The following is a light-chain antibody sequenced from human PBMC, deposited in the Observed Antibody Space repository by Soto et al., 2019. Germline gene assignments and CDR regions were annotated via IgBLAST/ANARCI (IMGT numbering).Light chain of an antibody. CDR3: LQDYNYPYT. J-gene: IGKJ2*01. V-gene: IGKV1-6*01. Sequence: AIQITQSPSYLSASVGDIVTITCRASQDISTDVAWYHQKRGKAPKLRIYAASGLQSGVSSRFRCSGSGTDFTLTISSLQPEDFATYYCLQDYNYPYTFGQGPKLEIK. CDR1: QDISTD. CDR2: AAS.